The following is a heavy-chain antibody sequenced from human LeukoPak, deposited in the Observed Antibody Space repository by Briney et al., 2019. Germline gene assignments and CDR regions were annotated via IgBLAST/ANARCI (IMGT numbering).Heavy chain of an antibody. Sequence: SETLSLTCTVSGYSISSGYYWGWIRQPPGKGLEWIGSIYYSGSTYYNPSLKSRVTISVDTSKNQFSLKLSSVTAADTAVYYCANRDGYNPVDYWGQGTLVTVSS. CDR1: GYSISSGYY. J-gene: IGHJ4*02. CDR2: IYYSGST. D-gene: IGHD5-24*01. CDR3: ANRDGYNPVDY. V-gene: IGHV4-38-2*02.